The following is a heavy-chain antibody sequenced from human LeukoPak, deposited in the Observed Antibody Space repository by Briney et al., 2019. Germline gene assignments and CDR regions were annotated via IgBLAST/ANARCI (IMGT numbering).Heavy chain of an antibody. Sequence: SETLSLTCTVSGGSISSYYWSWIRQPPGKGLEWIGYIYYSGSTNYNPSLKSRVTISVDTSKNQFSLKLSSVTAADTAVYYCARVSLAVAGPRSYFDYWGQGTLVTVSS. CDR1: GGSISSYY. J-gene: IGHJ4*02. V-gene: IGHV4-59*01. CDR3: ARVSLAVAGPRSYFDY. CDR2: IYYSGST. D-gene: IGHD6-19*01.